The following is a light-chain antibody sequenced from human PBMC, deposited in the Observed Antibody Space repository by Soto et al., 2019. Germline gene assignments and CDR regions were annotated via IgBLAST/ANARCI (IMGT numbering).Light chain of an antibody. Sequence: VGVKQSPATLSVSTGERATLSCRASQSVSSNLAWYQQKPGQAPRLLIYGASTRATGIPARFSGSGSGTEFTLTISSLQSEDFAVYYCQQYNNWPVTFGQGSKVAI. CDR1: QSVSSN. CDR3: QQYNNWPVT. J-gene: IGKJ1*01. V-gene: IGKV3-15*01. CDR2: GAS.